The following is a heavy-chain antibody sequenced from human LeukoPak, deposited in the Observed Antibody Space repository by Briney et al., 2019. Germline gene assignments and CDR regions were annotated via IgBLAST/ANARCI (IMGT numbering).Heavy chain of an antibody. CDR3: VTAPYGDYYYYMDV. CDR2: ISWNSGSI. Sequence: GGSLRLSCTASGFTFDDYAMHWVRQAPGKGLEWVSGISWNSGSISYADSVKGRFTISRDNAKNSLYLQMNSLRAEDTALYYCVTAPYGDYYYYMDVWGKGTTVTISS. CDR1: GFTFDDYA. V-gene: IGHV3-9*01. J-gene: IGHJ6*03. D-gene: IGHD4-17*01.